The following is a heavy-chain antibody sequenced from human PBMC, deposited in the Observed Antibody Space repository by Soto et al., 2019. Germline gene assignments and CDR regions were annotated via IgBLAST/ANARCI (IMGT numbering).Heavy chain of an antibody. D-gene: IGHD2-15*01. V-gene: IGHV4-34*01. Sequence: QVQLQQWGAGLLKPSETLSLTCAVYGGSFSGYYWSWIRQPPGKGLEWIGEINHSGSTNYNPSLKSRVTISVDTSKNQFSLKLSSVTAADTAVYYCARRENCSGGSCCSYYFDYWGQGTLVTVSS. CDR3: ARRENCSGGSCCSYYFDY. J-gene: IGHJ4*02. CDR2: INHSGST. CDR1: GGSFSGYY.